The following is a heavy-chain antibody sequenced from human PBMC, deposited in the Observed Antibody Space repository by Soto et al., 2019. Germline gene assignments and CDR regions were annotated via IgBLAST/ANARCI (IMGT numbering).Heavy chain of an antibody. CDR2: IYYSGGT. V-gene: IGHV4-39*01. J-gene: IGHJ6*02. CDR3: ARRRGFPYYYGMDV. Sequence: SETLSLTCTVSGGSISSSSYYWGWIRQPPGKGLEWIGSIYYSGGTYYNPSLKSRVTISVDTSKNQFSLRLSSVTAADTAVYYCARRRGFPYYYGMDVWGQGTTVTVSS. CDR1: GGSISSSSYY. D-gene: IGHD5-12*01.